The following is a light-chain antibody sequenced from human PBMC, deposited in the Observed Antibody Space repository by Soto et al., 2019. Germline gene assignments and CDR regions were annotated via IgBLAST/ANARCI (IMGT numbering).Light chain of an antibody. CDR3: QHYSGYSRT. Sequence: DIPMTQSPSTLSASVGDRVTITCRASQSISSWLAWYQQKPGKAPKHLIYKASSLESGVPSRFSGSGSGTEFALTISNLQPDDFATYYCQHYSGYSRTFGQVTKLEIK. J-gene: IGKJ2*01. CDR1: QSISSW. V-gene: IGKV1-5*03. CDR2: KAS.